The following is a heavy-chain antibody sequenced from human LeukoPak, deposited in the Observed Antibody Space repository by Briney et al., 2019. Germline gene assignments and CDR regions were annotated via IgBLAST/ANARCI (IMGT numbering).Heavy chain of an antibody. CDR1: GGSISSSSYY. J-gene: IGHJ5*02. CDR2: IYYSVST. Sequence: SETLSLTCTVSGGSISSSSYYWVGIRQPPGKGLEWGGGIYYSVSTYYNPSLKSRVTISVYTSKNQFSLALTSVTAADTAVYYCARHSGSGSYHSPFGTWGQGTLVTVSS. V-gene: IGHV4-39*01. D-gene: IGHD3-10*01. CDR3: ARHSGSGSYHSPFGT.